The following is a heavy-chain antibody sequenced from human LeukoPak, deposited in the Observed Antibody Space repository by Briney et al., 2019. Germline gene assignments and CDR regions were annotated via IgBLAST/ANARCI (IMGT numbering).Heavy chain of an antibody. D-gene: IGHD1-26*01. CDR2: LRPSNGNT. J-gene: IGHJ4*02. CDR3: ARGRVGFGY. CDR1: GYTFTNND. V-gene: IGHV1-8*02. Sequence: ATVKVSCKASGYTFTNNDINWVRQAPGQGPEWMGWLRPSNGNTEFAQKFQGRVTLTRDTSISTAYMELTSLTSDDTALYYCARGRVGFGYWGQGTLVTVSS.